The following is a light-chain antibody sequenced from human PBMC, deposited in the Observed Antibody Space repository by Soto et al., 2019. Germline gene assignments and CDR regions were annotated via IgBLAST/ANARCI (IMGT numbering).Light chain of an antibody. V-gene: IGKV1-5*03. Sequence: DIQMAQSPSTLSATVGESGNSTCRASQSVGRWLAWYQQKPGRAPEVLIYKASTLQYGVPSRFSGSGSGTEFTLTISSLQPDDFATYYCQQYDSYSTFGQGTKVDIK. J-gene: IGKJ1*01. CDR1: QSVGRW. CDR2: KAS. CDR3: QQYDSYST.